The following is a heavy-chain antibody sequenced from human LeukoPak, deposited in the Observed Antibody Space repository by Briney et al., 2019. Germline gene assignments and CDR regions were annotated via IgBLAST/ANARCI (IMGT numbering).Heavy chain of an antibody. Sequence: SETLSLTCTVSGGSISSSSTYFWGWIRQPPGKGLEWIGSIFYSGTTYYTPSLKSRVTMSVDTSKNQFSLKLSSVTAADTAVYYCARLHYDSSGYYYFDYWGQGTLVTVSS. D-gene: IGHD3-22*01. V-gene: IGHV4-39*01. CDR2: IFYSGTT. CDR1: GGSISSSSTYF. CDR3: ARLHYDSSGYYYFDY. J-gene: IGHJ4*02.